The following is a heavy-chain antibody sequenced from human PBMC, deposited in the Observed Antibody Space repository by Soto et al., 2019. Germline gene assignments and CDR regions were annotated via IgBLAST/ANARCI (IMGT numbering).Heavy chain of an antibody. Sequence: EVQLVQSGGGLVQPGGSLRLSCAASGFTFSSYSMNWVRQAPGKGLEWISYISTTSSSIYYADFVKGRFTISRDNAKNSLFLQMNSLRDEDTAVYYCARKGVAFDYWGQGALVTVSS. CDR1: GFTFSSYS. CDR2: ISTTSSSI. J-gene: IGHJ4*02. CDR3: ARKGVAFDY. V-gene: IGHV3-48*02. D-gene: IGHD3-3*01.